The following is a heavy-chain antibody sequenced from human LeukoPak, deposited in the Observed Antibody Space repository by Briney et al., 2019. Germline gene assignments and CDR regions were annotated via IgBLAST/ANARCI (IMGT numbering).Heavy chain of an antibody. V-gene: IGHV3-33*01. Sequence: GRSLRLFCAASGFTFSSYGMHWVRQAPGKGLEWVAVIWYDGSNKYYADSVKGRFTISRDNSKNTLYLQMNSLRAEDTAVYYCARELWFGESQVDYWGQGTLVTVSS. J-gene: IGHJ4*02. D-gene: IGHD3-10*01. CDR2: IWYDGSNK. CDR3: ARELWFGESQVDY. CDR1: GFTFSSYG.